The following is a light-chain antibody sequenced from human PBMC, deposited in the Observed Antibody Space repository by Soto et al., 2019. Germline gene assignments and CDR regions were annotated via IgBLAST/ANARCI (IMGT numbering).Light chain of an antibody. V-gene: IGLV2-14*01. CDR3: GSYTSSSTWV. Sequence: QSALTQPASVSGSPGQSITISCTGTSSDVGGFTYVSWYRHHPGKAPKLMIYEVNYRPSGVSNRFSGSKSGNTASLTISGLQAEDEADYYCGSYTSSSTWVFGGGTKLTVL. J-gene: IGLJ3*02. CDR1: SSDVGGFTY. CDR2: EVN.